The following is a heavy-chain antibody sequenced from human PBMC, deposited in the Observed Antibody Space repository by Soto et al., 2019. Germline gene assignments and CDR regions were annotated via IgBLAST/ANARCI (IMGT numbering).Heavy chain of an antibody. CDR2: IYGGLTT. V-gene: IGHV3-53*01. J-gene: IGHJ3*01. CDR1: GFTVSSTY. CDR3: ARRASR. Sequence: QSGGSLRLSCAASGFTVSSTYMTWVRQAPGKGLEWVSVIYGGLTTSYADSVKGRFTISRDNANNSLFLQMNSLRAEDTAVYYCARRASRWGQGTMVTVSS. D-gene: IGHD1-26*01.